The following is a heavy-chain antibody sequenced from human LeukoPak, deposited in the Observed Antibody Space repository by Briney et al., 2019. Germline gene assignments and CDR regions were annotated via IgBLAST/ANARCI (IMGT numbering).Heavy chain of an antibody. CDR2: ISDSGCRS. J-gene: IGHJ4*02. CDR1: VFTFSSYA. D-gene: IGHD1-1*01. CDR3: AEDSNGGSDYYFEY. Sequence: GGALRLSRAPSVFTFSSYAMSCVRAAPGEGVGWVSAISDSGCRSYYAVSVKGRLTISRDMYMHEMYLQMNSMRAEDTAVYYCAEDSNGGSDYYFEYCGQGTGVMVSS. V-gene: IGHV3-23*01.